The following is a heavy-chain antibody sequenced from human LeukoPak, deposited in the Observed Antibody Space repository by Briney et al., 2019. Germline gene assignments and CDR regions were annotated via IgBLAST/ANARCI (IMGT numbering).Heavy chain of an antibody. V-gene: IGHV4-61*02. J-gene: IGHJ5*02. CDR3: ARLPDP. Sequence: SETLSLTCTVSGGSISSGTYYWYWMRQPAGKGLVWIVRIYTSGITNYNPSRKSRVTISVDTSKNQFSLKLTSVTASDTAVYFCARLPDPWGQGTLVTVSS. CDR1: GGSISSGTYY. CDR2: IYTSGIT.